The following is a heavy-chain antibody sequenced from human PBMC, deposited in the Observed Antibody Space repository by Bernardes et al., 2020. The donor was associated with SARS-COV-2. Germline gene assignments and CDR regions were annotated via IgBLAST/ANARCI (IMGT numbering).Heavy chain of an antibody. CDR1: DGSLSRGSYY. V-gene: IGHV4-61*02. J-gene: IGHJ3*02. Sequence: SETLSLTCTVSDGSLSRGSYYWNWIRQPAGKGLEWIGRIYSSGYSNFNPSLKSRVTISVDTSNNQFTLKLSSVTAADTAVYYCARTPVTMIVEVGDDAFDIWGQGTMVTVSS. CDR3: ARTPVTMIVEVGDDAFDI. CDR2: IYSSGYS. D-gene: IGHD3-22*01.